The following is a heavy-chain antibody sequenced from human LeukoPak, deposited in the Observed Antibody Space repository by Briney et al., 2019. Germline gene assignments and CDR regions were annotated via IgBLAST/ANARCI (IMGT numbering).Heavy chain of an antibody. J-gene: IGHJ3*02. Sequence: GGSLRLSCAASGFTFSSYAMHWVRQAPGKGLEWVAVISYDGSNKYYADSVKGRFTISRDNSKNTLYLQMNSLRAEDTAVYYCAGALNGFDIWGPGTLVTVSS. CDR3: AGALNGFDI. CDR2: ISYDGSNK. CDR1: GFTFSSYA. V-gene: IGHV3-30-3*01.